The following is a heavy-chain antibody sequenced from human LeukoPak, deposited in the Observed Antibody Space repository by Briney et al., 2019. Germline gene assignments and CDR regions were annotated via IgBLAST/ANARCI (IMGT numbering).Heavy chain of an antibody. CDR2: ISWNSGSI. CDR3: AMLVGPSKYCSGGSCYPFDY. CDR1: GFTFDDYA. J-gene: IGHJ4*02. D-gene: IGHD2-15*01. V-gene: IGHV3-9*01. Sequence: GRSLRLSCAASGFTFDDYAMHWVRQAPGKGLEWVSGISWNSGSIGYADSVKGRFTISRDNAKNSLYLQMNSLRAEDTALYYCAMLVGPSKYCSGGSCYPFDYWGQGTLVTVSS.